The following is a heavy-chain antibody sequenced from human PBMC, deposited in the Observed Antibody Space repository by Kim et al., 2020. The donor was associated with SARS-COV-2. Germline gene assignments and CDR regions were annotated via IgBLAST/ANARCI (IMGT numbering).Heavy chain of an antibody. CDR3: AKDHVPAEDV. D-gene: IGHD2-2*01. J-gene: IGHJ6*02. Sequence: TYTAASVKGRFTISRDNSKNTLYLQMNSLRAEDTVVYYCAKDHVPAEDVWGQGTTVTVSS. V-gene: IGHV3-23*01. CDR2: T.